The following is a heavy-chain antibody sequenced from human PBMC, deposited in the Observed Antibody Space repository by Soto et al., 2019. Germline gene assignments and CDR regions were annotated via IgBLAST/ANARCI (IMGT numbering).Heavy chain of an antibody. CDR1: GGSVSSGDYY. CDR3: ASQRRDKTYYYYYGMDV. J-gene: IGHJ6*02. CDR2: IYYSEST. V-gene: IGHV4-61*08. D-gene: IGHD1-1*01. Sequence: QVQLQESGPGLVKPSETLSLTCTVSGGSVSSGDYYWSWIRQPPGKGLEWIAYIYYSESTKYNPSLKSRVTISIDTSKNQFSLRLNSVTAADTAVYYCASQRRDKTYYYYYGMDVWGQGTTVTVSS.